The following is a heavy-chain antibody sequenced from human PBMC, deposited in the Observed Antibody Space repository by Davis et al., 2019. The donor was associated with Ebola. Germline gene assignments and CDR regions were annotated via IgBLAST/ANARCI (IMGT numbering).Heavy chain of an antibody. J-gene: IGHJ5*02. D-gene: IGHD1-26*01. CDR3: AREGWEQTNWFDP. CDR1: GGSITSYY. Sequence: PSETLSLTCTVSGGSITSYYWNWIRQPPGKGLEWIGYIYYSGSTNYNPSLKSRVTISVDTSKNQFSLKLSSVTAADTAVYYCAREGWEQTNWFDPWGQGTLVTVSS. CDR2: IYYSGST. V-gene: IGHV4-59*01.